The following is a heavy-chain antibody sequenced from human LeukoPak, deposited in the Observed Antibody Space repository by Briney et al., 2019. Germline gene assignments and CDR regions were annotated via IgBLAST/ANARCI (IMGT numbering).Heavy chain of an antibody. Sequence: PGGSLRLSCAASRFTFSTYAMSWVRQAPGKGLEWVSTVTSSGGSTYYADSVKGRFTISRDNSKNTLYLQMNSLRAEDTAVYYCAKDRYYGSGSPADYWGQGTLVTVSS. J-gene: IGHJ4*02. CDR2: VTSSGGST. CDR1: RFTFSTYA. D-gene: IGHD3-10*01. CDR3: AKDRYYGSGSPADY. V-gene: IGHV3-23*01.